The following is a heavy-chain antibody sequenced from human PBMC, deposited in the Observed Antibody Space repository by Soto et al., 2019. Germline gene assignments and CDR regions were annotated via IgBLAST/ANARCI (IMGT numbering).Heavy chain of an antibody. CDR3: ARQIYDSDTGPNFQYYFDS. CDR1: GYSFAGYW. Sequence: GESLKISCKGSGYSFAGYWTTWVRQKPGKGLEWMGRIDPSDSQTYYSPSFRGHVTISATKSITTAFLQWSSLRASDTAMYYCARQIYDSDTGPNFQYYFDSWGQGTPVTVSS. V-gene: IGHV5-10-1*01. D-gene: IGHD3-22*01. CDR2: IDPSDSQT. J-gene: IGHJ4*02.